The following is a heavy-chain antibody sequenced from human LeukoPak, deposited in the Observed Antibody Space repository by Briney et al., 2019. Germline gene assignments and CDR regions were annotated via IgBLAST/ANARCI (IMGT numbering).Heavy chain of an antibody. D-gene: IGHD5-18*01. CDR1: GGSLSGHY. Sequence: SETLSLTCTVSGGSLSGHYWSWIRQPPGKRLEWIGTIYYSGTAYYHPSLKSRVSISVDTSENKSSLRLSSVTAADTAVYYCARRGYNYGQIDFWGQGTLVTVSS. CDR2: IYYSGTA. CDR3: ARRGYNYGQIDF. V-gene: IGHV4-59*04. J-gene: IGHJ4*02.